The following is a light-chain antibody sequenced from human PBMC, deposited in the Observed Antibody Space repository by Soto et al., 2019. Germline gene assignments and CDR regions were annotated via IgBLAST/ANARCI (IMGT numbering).Light chain of an antibody. CDR2: GVS. J-gene: IGKJ1*01. CDR1: QSITNNY. Sequence: EIVLTQSPGTLSLAPGERATLSCRASQSITNNYLAWYQQKPGQAPRLLIYGVSTGATGIPDRFSGSGSGTDFTLTISRLEPEDFAVYFCQVYGTSSKTFGQGTKVDIK. V-gene: IGKV3-20*01. CDR3: QVYGTSSKT.